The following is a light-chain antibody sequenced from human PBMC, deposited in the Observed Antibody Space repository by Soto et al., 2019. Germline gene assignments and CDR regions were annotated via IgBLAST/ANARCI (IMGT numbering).Light chain of an antibody. CDR2: GAS. CDR3: QQYGSSPLWT. J-gene: IGKJ1*01. Sequence: EIVLTQSPGTLSLSPGERATLSCSVIQSVSSSYLAWYQQKPGQAPRLLIYGASSRATGIPDRFSGSGSGTDFTLTISRLEPEDFAVYYCQQYGSSPLWTFGQGTKVDIK. V-gene: IGKV3-20*01. CDR1: QSVSSSY.